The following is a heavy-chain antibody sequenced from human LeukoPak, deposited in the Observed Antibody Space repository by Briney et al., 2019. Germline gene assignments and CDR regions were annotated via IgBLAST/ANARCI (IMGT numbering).Heavy chain of an antibody. CDR2: MYSGGAT. Sequence: GGSLRLSCAASGVTVSSSYMSWVRQAPGKGLEWVSIMYSGGATDYADSVRGRFTISRDNSKNTLHLQMNSLRVEDTAVYYCARDPSPYYSDYGHWGQGTLVTVSS. D-gene: IGHD4-11*01. J-gene: IGHJ4*01. V-gene: IGHV3-66*01. CDR1: GVTVSSSY. CDR3: ARDPSPYYSDYGH.